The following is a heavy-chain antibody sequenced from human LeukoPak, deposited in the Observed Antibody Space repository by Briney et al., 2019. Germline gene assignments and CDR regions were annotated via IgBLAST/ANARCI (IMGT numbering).Heavy chain of an antibody. CDR2: ISPSGDIT. J-gene: IGHJ5*02. D-gene: IGHD5-18*01. CDR3: ARGRGYSQSNWVDP. CDR1: GFIFRSHG. V-gene: IGHV3-23*01. Sequence: PGGSLRLSCAASGFIFRSHGMNWVRQAPGKGLEWVSGISPSGDITYYADTVKGRFTISRDNSKNTVYLQVDSLRFEDAAVYYCARGRGYSQSNWVDPWGQGTMVTVSA.